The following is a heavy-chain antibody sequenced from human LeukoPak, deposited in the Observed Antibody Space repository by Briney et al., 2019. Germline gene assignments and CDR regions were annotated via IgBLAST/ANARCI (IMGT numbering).Heavy chain of an antibody. D-gene: IGHD4-17*01. CDR3: ARAYGDNDY. Sequence: SETLSLTCAVYGGSFSGYYWSWIRQPPGKGLEWIGEINHSGSTNYNPSLKSRVNISVDTSKNQFSLKLSSVTAADTAVYYCARAYGDNDYWGQGTLVTVSS. CDR2: INHSGST. CDR1: GGSFSGYY. J-gene: IGHJ4*02. V-gene: IGHV4-34*01.